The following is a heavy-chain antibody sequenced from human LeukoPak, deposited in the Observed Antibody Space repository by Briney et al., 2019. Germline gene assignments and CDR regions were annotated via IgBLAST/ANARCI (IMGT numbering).Heavy chain of an antibody. J-gene: IGHJ4*02. CDR3: AKNPYEYYFDY. D-gene: IGHD5-12*01. CDR1: GYTLTGYY. CDR2: INPNSGDT. Sequence: ASAKVSCKASGYTLTGYYMHWLRQAPEQGLEWMGWINPNSGDTNYAQKFQGRVTMTRDTFINTAYMELSRLTSDDTAVYYCAKNPYEYYFDYWGQGTLVNVSS. V-gene: IGHV1-2*02.